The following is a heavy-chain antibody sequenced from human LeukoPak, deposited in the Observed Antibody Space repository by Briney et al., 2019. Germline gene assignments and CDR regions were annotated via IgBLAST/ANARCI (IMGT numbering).Heavy chain of an antibody. CDR3: AREGGLYYGSGSYHFDY. D-gene: IGHD3-10*01. CDR2: INPSGGST. Sequence: GASVKVSCKASGYTFTGYYMHWVRQAPGQGLEWMGIINPSGGSTSYAQKFQGRVTMTRDTSTSTVYMELSSLRSEDTAVYYCAREGGLYYGSGSYHFDYWGQGTLVTVSS. V-gene: IGHV1-46*01. CDR1: GYTFTGYY. J-gene: IGHJ4*02.